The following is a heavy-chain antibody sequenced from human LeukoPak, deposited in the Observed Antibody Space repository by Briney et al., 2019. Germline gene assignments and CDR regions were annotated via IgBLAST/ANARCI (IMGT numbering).Heavy chain of an antibody. Sequence: ASVKVSCKASGYTFTSYGISWVRQAPGQGLEWMGIINASGGSTSYAQKFQGRVTMTRDTSTSTVYMELSSLRSEDTAVYYCARGNTAMARTLDYWGQGTLVTVSS. CDR1: GYTFTSYG. V-gene: IGHV1-46*01. CDR3: ARGNTAMARTLDY. D-gene: IGHD5-18*01. J-gene: IGHJ4*02. CDR2: INASGGST.